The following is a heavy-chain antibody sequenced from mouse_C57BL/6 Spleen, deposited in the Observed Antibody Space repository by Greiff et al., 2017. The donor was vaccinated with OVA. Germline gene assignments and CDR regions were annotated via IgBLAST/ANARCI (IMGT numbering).Heavy chain of an antibody. CDR3: TRGREINPSFAY. J-gene: IGHJ3*01. Sequence: EVQLQQSGTVLARPGASVKMSCKTSGYTFTSYWMHWVKQRPGQGLESIGAIYPGNSDTSYNQKFKGKAKLTAVTSASTAYMELSSLTNEDSAVYYCTRGREINPSFAYWGQGTLVTVSA. D-gene: IGHD6-1*01. V-gene: IGHV1-5*01. CDR2: IYPGNSDT. CDR1: GYTFTSYW.